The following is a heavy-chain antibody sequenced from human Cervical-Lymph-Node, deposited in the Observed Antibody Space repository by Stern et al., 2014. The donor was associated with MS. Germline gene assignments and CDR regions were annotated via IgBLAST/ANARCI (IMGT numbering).Heavy chain of an antibody. D-gene: IGHD1-26*01. CDR2: SSPSGSTT. V-gene: IGHV3-11*01. CDR3: VRRTFAGTYGLDS. J-gene: IGHJ4*02. Sequence: VQLEESGGGLVKPGGSLRLYCAASGFTLSDYYMNWIRQAPGKGLEWVSYSSPSGSTTYYADSVKGRFTISRDNAINSLYLQMNSLRGEDTAVYYCVRRTFAGTYGLDSWGQGTLVTVSS. CDR1: GFTLSDYY.